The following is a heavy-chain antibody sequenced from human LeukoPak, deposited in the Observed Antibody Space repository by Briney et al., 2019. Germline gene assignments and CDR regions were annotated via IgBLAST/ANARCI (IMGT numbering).Heavy chain of an antibody. V-gene: IGHV6-1*01. J-gene: IGHJ6*02. D-gene: IGHD6-13*01. CDR3: ARDSASSWYSDYYYGMDV. Sequence: SQTLSLTCAISGDSVSSNSAAWNWIRQSPSRGLEWLGRTYYRSKWYNDYAVSVKSRITINPDTSKNQFSLQLDSVTPEDTAVYYCARDSASSWYSDYYYGMDVWSRGTTVTVSS. CDR1: GDSVSSNSAA. CDR2: TYYRSKWYN.